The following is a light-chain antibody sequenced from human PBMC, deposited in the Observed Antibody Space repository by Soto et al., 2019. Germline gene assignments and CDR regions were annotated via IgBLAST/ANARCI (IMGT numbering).Light chain of an antibody. Sequence: AIRMTPSPSSFSASTGDRVTITCRASQGISSYLAWYQPKPGKAPKLLVYAASTLQSGVPSRFSGSGSGTDFTLTISSLQPEDFATYYCQQTSAFPRTFGQGTKV. CDR2: AAS. J-gene: IGKJ1*01. CDR3: QQTSAFPRT. V-gene: IGKV1-8*01. CDR1: QGISSY.